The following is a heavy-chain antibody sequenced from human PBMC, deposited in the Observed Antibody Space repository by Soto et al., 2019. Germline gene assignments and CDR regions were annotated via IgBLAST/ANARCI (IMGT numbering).Heavy chain of an antibody. J-gene: IGHJ3*01. CDR1: GFPFSSYA. CDR2: ITGSGDYT. V-gene: IGHV3-23*01. Sequence: EVQMLESGGGLVQPGGSLRLSCAASGFPFSSYALTWVRQAPGKGLEWVSSITGSGDYTRYTDSVKGRFTITRDNAKNTLFLQMKSLRADDTAIYYCGKDPNGDYFGAFDFWGQGTMVTVSS. D-gene: IGHD4-17*01. CDR3: GKDPNGDYFGAFDF.